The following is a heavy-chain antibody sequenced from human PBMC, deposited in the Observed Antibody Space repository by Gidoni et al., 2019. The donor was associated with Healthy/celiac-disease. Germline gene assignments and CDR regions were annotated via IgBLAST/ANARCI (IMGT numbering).Heavy chain of an antibody. J-gene: IGHJ4*02. CDR2: IYYSGST. D-gene: IGHD2-15*01. CDR1: GGSISSGGYY. CDR3: ARQRSLVAAKTSYYFDY. Sequence: QVQLQESGPGLVKPSQTLSLTCTVSGGSISSGGYYWSWIRQHPGKGLEWIGYIYYSGSTYYNPSLKSRVTISVDTSKNQFSLKLSSVTAADTAVYYCARQRSLVAAKTSYYFDYWGQGTLVTVSS. V-gene: IGHV4-31*03.